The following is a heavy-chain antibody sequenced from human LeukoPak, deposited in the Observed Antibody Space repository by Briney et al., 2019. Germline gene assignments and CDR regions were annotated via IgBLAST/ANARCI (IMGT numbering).Heavy chain of an antibody. CDR1: GGSISSYS. Sequence: SDTLSLTCAVSGGSISSYSWRWIRQPAGHGLESFGRIYTSGSTNYNLSLKSRVTMSVDTSKNQFSLKLSSVTAADTAVYYCARVVGSSWYSAYYYYYGMDVWGQGTTVTVSS. J-gene: IGHJ6*02. V-gene: IGHV4-4*07. D-gene: IGHD6-13*01. CDR2: IYTSGST. CDR3: ARVVGSSWYSAYYYYYGMDV.